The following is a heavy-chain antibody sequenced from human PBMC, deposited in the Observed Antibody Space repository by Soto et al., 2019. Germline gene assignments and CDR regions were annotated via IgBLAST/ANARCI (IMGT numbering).Heavy chain of an antibody. J-gene: IGHJ6*04. CDR1: GFTFSSYA. D-gene: IGHD3-10*01. CDR3: AKGGEYYGSGSWDV. CDR2: ISGSGGST. Sequence: EVQLLESGGGLVQPGGSLRLSCAASGFTFSSYAMSWVRQAPGKGLEWVSAISGSGGSTYYADSVKGRFTISRDNSKNPLYLQMNSLRAEDTAVYYCAKGGEYYGSGSWDVWGKGTTVTVSS. V-gene: IGHV3-23*01.